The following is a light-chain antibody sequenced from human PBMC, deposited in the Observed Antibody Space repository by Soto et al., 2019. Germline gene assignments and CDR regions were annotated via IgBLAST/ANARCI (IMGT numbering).Light chain of an antibody. Sequence: QSALTQPASVSGSPGQSITISCTGTSSDVGGYNYVSWYQRHPGKAPKLLIYEVSHRPSGVSNRFSGSKSGNTASLTISGLQAEDEADYYCTSYTSTDTLLYVFGTGTKVTVL. V-gene: IGLV2-14*01. CDR1: SSDVGGYNY. CDR3: TSYTSTDTLLYV. J-gene: IGLJ1*01. CDR2: EVS.